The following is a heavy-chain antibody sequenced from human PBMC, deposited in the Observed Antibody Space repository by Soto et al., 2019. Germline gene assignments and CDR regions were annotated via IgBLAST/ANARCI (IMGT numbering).Heavy chain of an antibody. D-gene: IGHD3-10*01. Sequence: ASVKVSCKVSGYTLTELSMHWVRQAPGKGLEWMGGFDPEDGETIYAQKFQGRVTMTEDTSTDTAYMELSSLRSEDTAVYYCATVSYYYGSGSYRGYYYYGMDVWGQGTTVTVS. CDR2: FDPEDGET. J-gene: IGHJ6*02. CDR3: ATVSYYYGSGSYRGYYYYGMDV. V-gene: IGHV1-24*01. CDR1: GYTLTELS.